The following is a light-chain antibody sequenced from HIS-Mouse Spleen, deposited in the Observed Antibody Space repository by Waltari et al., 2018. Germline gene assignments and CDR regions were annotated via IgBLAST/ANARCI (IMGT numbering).Light chain of an antibody. CDR1: SSDVGGYNY. J-gene: IGLJ3*02. CDR3: SSYTSSSTRV. CDR2: DVS. Sequence: QSALTPPASVSGSPGQSITISCTGTSSDVGGYNYASWYQQHPGKAPKLMIYDVSNRPSGVSNRFSGSKSGNTASLTISGLQAEDEADYYCSSYTSSSTRVFGGGTKLTVL. V-gene: IGLV2-14*03.